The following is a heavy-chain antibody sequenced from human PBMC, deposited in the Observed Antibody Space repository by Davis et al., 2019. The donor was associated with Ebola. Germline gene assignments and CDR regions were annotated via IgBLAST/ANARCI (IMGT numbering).Heavy chain of an antibody. CDR2: ISGSGGST. V-gene: IGHV3-23*01. D-gene: IGHD3-10*01. Sequence: GGSLRLSCAASEFTFSGYAMSWVRQAPGKGLEWVSAISGSGGSTYYAGSVKGRFTISRDNSRNTLYLQMNSLGAEDTAVYYCTKGGSGHFDYWGQGTLVTVSS. J-gene: IGHJ4*02. CDR3: TKGGSGHFDY. CDR1: EFTFSGYA.